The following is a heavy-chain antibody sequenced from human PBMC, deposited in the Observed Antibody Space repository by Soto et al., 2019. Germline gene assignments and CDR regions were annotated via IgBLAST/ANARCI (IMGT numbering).Heavy chain of an antibody. CDR3: AKGVPGIAVAGTGYFQH. CDR1: GFTFNKHW. V-gene: IGHV3-74*01. CDR2: INSDGSST. Sequence: GGSLRLSCVGSGFTFNKHWMHWVRQAPGKGLVWVARINSDGSSTNYADSVKGRFTISRDNSKDTLRLQMNSLRAEDTAVYYCAKGVPGIAVAGTGYFQHWGQGTLVTVSS. J-gene: IGHJ1*01. D-gene: IGHD6-19*01.